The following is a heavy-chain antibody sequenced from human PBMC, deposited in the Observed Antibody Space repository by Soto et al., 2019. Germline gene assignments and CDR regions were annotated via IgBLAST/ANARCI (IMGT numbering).Heavy chain of an antibody. J-gene: IGHJ4*02. CDR3: ARVYNWNYSL. V-gene: IGHV4-31*03. Sequence: SETLSLTCTFSGCSISSGGYYLSWIRQHPGKGLEWIGYIYYSGSTYYNPSLKSRVTISVDTSKNQFSLKLSSVTAADTAVYYCARVYNWNYSLWGQGTLVTVSS. CDR2: IYYSGST. CDR1: GCSISSGGYY. D-gene: IGHD1-1*01.